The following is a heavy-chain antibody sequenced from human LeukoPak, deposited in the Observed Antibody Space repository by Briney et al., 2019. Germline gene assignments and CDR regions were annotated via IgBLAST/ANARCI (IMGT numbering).Heavy chain of an antibody. Sequence: QPGGSLRLSCAASGFTLSTYGMHWVRQAPGNGLEWVAHINQDGGEKYYVDSVKGRFTISRDNARNSLLLQMNSLRAEDTAVYYCATGLLLAPLTAFNFWGLGTLVTVSS. CDR2: INQDGGEK. D-gene: IGHD3-3*02. V-gene: IGHV3-7*01. CDR1: GFTLSTYG. CDR3: ATGLLLAPLTAFNF. J-gene: IGHJ4*02.